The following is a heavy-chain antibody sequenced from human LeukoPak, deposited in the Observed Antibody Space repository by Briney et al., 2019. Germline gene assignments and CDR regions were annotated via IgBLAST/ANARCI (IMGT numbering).Heavy chain of an antibody. CDR2: ISYDGSNK. J-gene: IGHJ4*02. Sequence: PGGSLRLSCAASGFTVSSNYMSWVRQAPGKGLEWVAVISYDGSNKYYADSVKGRFTISRDNSKNTMYLQMNSLRAEDTAVYYCAKGGEFGYAGGWYDYWGQGILVTVSS. V-gene: IGHV3-30*18. CDR1: GFTVSSNY. D-gene: IGHD6-19*01. CDR3: AKGGEFGYAGGWYDY.